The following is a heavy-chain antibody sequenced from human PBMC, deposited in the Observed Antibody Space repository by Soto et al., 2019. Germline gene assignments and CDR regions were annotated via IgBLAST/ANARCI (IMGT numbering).Heavy chain of an antibody. CDR2: IYYTGST. CDR3: ARHSRSTRNTWGHWFDP. Sequence: QVQLQESGPGLVKPSETLSLTCTVSGGSISSYYWSWIRQPPGKGLEWIGYIYYTGSTNYNPSLKSRLNISVDTSNTHFSLKLTSVNAADTAVYYCARHSRSTRNTWGHWFDPWGHGTQVTVSS. V-gene: IGHV4-59*08. J-gene: IGHJ5*02. D-gene: IGHD3-16*01. CDR1: GGSISSYY.